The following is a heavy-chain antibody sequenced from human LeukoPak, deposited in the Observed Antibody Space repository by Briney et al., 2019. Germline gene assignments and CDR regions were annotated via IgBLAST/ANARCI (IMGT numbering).Heavy chain of an antibody. Sequence: ASVKASCKASGYTFTSYGISWVRQAPGQGLEWMGWTSAYNGNTNYAQKLQGRVTMTTDTSTSTAYMELRSLRSDDTAVYYCARVDWDYYDSSGYYLDYWGQGTLVTVSS. CDR2: TSAYNGNT. D-gene: IGHD3-22*01. J-gene: IGHJ4*02. V-gene: IGHV1-18*01. CDR3: ARVDWDYYDSSGYYLDY. CDR1: GYTFTSYG.